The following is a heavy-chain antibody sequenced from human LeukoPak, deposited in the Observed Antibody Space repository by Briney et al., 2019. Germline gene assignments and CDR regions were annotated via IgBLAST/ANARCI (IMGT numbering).Heavy chain of an antibody. Sequence: GGSLRLSCAASGFTFSSYSMNWVRQAPGKGLEWVSYISSSSSTIYYADSVKGRFTISRDNAKNSLYLQMNSLRAEDTAVYYCASSNYYDSSGSFDYWGQGTLVTVSS. V-gene: IGHV3-48*01. CDR3: ASSNYYDSSGSFDY. CDR1: GFTFSSYS. D-gene: IGHD3-22*01. J-gene: IGHJ4*02. CDR2: ISSSSSTI.